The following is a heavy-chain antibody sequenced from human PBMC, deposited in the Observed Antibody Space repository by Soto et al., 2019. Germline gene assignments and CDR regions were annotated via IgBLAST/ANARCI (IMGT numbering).Heavy chain of an antibody. CDR1: GFTFTNYA. CDR2: INAANGKT. V-gene: IGHV1-3*01. D-gene: IGHD5-12*01. Sequence: ASVKVSCKASGFTFTNYAIHWVRQAPGQRLEWMGWINAANGKTEFSQNFQGRVSITWDTSASTAYMELSSLRSEDTAVYYCARDVDRTSHLNWFDPWGQGVMVTVSS. CDR3: ARDVDRTSHLNWFDP. J-gene: IGHJ5*02.